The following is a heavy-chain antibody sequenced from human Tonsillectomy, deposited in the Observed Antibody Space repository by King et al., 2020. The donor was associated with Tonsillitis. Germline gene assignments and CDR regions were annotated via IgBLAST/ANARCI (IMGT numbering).Heavy chain of an antibody. J-gene: IGHJ6*03. D-gene: IGHD3-10*01. Sequence: VQLQQWGAGLLKPSETLSLSCAVYGGSFSGYYWTWIRQPPGKGLEWIGEINHSGSTNYNPSLKSRVTISVDNSKNQFSLKLSSVTAADTAVYYCARGGESDYYYMDVWGKGTTVTVSS. V-gene: IGHV4-34*01. CDR1: GGSFSGYY. CDR3: ARGGESDYYYMDV. CDR2: INHSGST.